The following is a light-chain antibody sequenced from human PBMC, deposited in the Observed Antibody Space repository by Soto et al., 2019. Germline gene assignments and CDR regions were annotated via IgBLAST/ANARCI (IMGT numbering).Light chain of an antibody. CDR3: QQRSNWPPIT. Sequence: DIVLTQSPGTLSLSPGERATLSCRASQIVSNNYLAWYQQKPGQAPRLLIYGASNRATGIPARFSGSGSGTDFTLTISSLEPEDFAVYYCQQRSNWPPITFGQGTRLEIK. J-gene: IGKJ5*01. V-gene: IGKV3D-20*02. CDR2: GAS. CDR1: QIVSNNY.